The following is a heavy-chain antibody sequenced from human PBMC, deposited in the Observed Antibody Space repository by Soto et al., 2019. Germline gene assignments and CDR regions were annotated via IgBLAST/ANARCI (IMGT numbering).Heavy chain of an antibody. CDR3: ATESGSTYGYFDH. V-gene: IGHV4-30-4*01. J-gene: IGHJ4*02. Sequence: SETLSLTCTVSGGSVTSDEDYWTWIRQSPGKGLEWIGYISNSGSTGYNPSLKTLLSMSVDRSKNQFTLRLTSVTAADTAVYFCATESGSTYGYFDHWGQGTQVTVSS. D-gene: IGHD5-18*01. CDR2: ISNSGST. CDR1: GGSVTSDEDY.